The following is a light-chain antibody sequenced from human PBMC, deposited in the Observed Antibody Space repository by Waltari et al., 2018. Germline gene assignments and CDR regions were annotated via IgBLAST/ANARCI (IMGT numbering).Light chain of an antibody. J-gene: IGKJ1*01. CDR3: QKYVSLPAT. V-gene: IGKV3-20*01. Sequence: EIVLTQSPGTLSLSPGERATLSCRASQGVGKSLAWYQQKPGQAPRLLIYDASSRATGIPDRFIGSGFGTDFSLTISRLEPEDFAVYYCQKYVSLPATFGQGTKVEIK. CDR1: QGVGKS. CDR2: DAS.